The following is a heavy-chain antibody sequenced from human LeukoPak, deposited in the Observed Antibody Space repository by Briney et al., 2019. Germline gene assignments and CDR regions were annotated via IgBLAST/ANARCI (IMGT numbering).Heavy chain of an antibody. CDR1: GFTFSGFW. CDR3: ARSSYSSSSSV. D-gene: IGHD6-6*01. Sequence: GGSLRLSCAVSGFTFSGFWMSWSRQAPGEGLEWVASINSDGSEGYYADVVKGRFTISRDNAKNSLYLQINSLRAEDTAVYYCARSSYSSSSSVWGQGTMVTVSS. CDR2: INSDGSEG. J-gene: IGHJ3*01. V-gene: IGHV3-7*03.